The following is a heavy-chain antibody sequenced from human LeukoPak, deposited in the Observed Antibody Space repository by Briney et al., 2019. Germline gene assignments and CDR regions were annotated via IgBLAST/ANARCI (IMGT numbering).Heavy chain of an antibody. CDR1: GYTFTGYY. CDR3: AREYSYGHGAFDI. CDR2: INPNSGGT. V-gene: IGHV1-2*06. J-gene: IGHJ3*02. D-gene: IGHD5-18*01. Sequence: ASVKVSCKASGYTFTGYYMHWVRQAPGQGLEWMGRINPNSGGTNYAQKFQDRVTMTRDTSISTAYMELSRLRSDDTAVYYCAREYSYGHGAFDIWGQGTMVTVSS.